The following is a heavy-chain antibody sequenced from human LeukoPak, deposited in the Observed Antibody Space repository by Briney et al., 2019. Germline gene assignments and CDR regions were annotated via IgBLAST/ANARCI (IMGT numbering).Heavy chain of an antibody. CDR1: GGSFSGYY. D-gene: IGHD2-15*01. V-gene: IGHV4-34*01. CDR2: INHSGST. CDR3: ASDRHCRGGSCPIFDL. J-gene: IGHJ2*01. Sequence: PSETLSLTCAVYGGSFSGYYWSWIRQPPGKGLEWIGEINHSGSTNYNPSLKSRVTISVDTSKNQFSLKLSSVTAADTAVYYCASDRHCRGGSCPIFDLWGRGTLVTVSS.